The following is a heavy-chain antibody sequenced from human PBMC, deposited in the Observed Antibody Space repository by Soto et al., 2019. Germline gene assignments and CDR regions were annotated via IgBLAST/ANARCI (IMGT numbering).Heavy chain of an antibody. CDR3: ARTYYYGSGSYPKPYYYYYMDV. CDR2: TYYRSKWYN. V-gene: IGHV6-1*01. Sequence: SQTLSLTCAISGDSVSSNSAAWNWIRQSPSRGLEWLGRTYYRSKWYNDYAVSVKSRITINPDTSKNQFSLQLNSVTPEDTAVYYCARTYYYGSGSYPKPYYYYYMDVWGKGTTVTV. CDR1: GDSVSSNSAA. D-gene: IGHD3-10*01. J-gene: IGHJ6*03.